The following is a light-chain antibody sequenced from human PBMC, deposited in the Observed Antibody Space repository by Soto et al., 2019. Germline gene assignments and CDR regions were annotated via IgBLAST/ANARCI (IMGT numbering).Light chain of an antibody. CDR1: QSVSNNY. J-gene: IGKJ1*01. CDR2: GAS. V-gene: IGKV3-20*01. CDR3: QQYGSSPPT. Sequence: TQAPPSPSASVGDRVTLTXXASQSVSNNYLAWYQQKPGQAPRLLIYGASNRATGIPDRFSGSGSGTDFTLTISRLEPEDFAVYYCQQYGSSPPTFGQGTKVDIK.